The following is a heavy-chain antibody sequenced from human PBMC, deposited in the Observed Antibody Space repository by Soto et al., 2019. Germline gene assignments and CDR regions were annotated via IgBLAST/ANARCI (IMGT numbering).Heavy chain of an antibody. CDR3: ARDRNIFFEWLATMPYYYMDV. D-gene: IGHD3-3*01. Sequence: ASVKVSCKASGYTFTSYGISWVRQAPGQGLEWMGWISAYNGNTNYAQKLQGRVTMTTDTSTSTAYMELRSLRSDDTAVYYCARDRNIFFEWLATMPYYYMDVSGKATTVTVSS. V-gene: IGHV1-18*01. J-gene: IGHJ6*03. CDR1: GYTFTSYG. CDR2: ISAYNGNT.